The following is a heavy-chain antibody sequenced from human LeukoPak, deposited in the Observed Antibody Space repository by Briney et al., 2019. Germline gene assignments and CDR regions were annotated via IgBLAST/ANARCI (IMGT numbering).Heavy chain of an antibody. CDR1: GGSFSGYY. CDR2: INHSGST. V-gene: IGHV4-34*01. Sequence: SETLSLTCAVYGGSFSGYYWSWIRQPPGKGLEWIGEINHSGSTNYNPSLKSRVTISVDTSKNQFSLKLSSVTAADTAVYYCARAAYSSSLFDPWGQGTLVTVSS. CDR3: ARAAYSSSLFDP. J-gene: IGHJ5*02. D-gene: IGHD6-6*01.